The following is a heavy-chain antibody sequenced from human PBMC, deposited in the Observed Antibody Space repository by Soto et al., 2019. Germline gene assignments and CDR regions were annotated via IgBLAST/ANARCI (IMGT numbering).Heavy chain of an antibody. D-gene: IGHD3-3*01. J-gene: IGHJ6*02. V-gene: IGHV1-69*12. Sequence: QVQLVQSGAEVKKPGSSVKVSCKASGGTFSSYAISWVRQAPGQGLEWMGGIIPIFGTANYAQKFQGRVTITADESTSTAYMELSSLRSEDTAVYYCARGPYYDFWSGYWSNYYYYGMDVWGQGTTVTVSS. CDR1: GGTFSSYA. CDR2: IIPIFGTA. CDR3: ARGPYYDFWSGYWSNYYYYGMDV.